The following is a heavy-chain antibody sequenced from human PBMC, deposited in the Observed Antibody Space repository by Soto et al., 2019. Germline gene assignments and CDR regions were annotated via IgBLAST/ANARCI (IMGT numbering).Heavy chain of an antibody. CDR1: GFTFSHFW. Sequence: EVQLVESGGGLVQPGGSLRLSCAVSGFTFSHFWMNWVRQAPGKGLEWVAIINQDGSERYYVDSVKGRFTISRDNAKNSLYLQMNSLRAEDTAEYYCARHWGRGLNGMEVWGQGTTVAVSS. D-gene: IGHD7-27*01. CDR2: INQDGSER. CDR3: ARHWGRGLNGMEV. V-gene: IGHV3-7*01. J-gene: IGHJ6*02.